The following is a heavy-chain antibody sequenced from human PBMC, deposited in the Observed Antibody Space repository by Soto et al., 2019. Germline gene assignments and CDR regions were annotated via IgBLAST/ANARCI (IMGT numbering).Heavy chain of an antibody. CDR2: IYYSGST. D-gene: IGHD4-17*01. V-gene: IGHV4-30-4*01. CDR3: ARGYGDYSGTDFDY. Sequence: QMQLQESGPGLVKPSQTLSLTCTVSGCSISSGDYYWSWIRQPPGKGLEWIVSIYYSGSTYYNPSLKRRFIISLDTSKNQFSLKLNSVTAGDTAVYFCARGYGDYSGTDFDYWGHGTLVSVSS. J-gene: IGHJ4*01. CDR1: GCSISSGDYY.